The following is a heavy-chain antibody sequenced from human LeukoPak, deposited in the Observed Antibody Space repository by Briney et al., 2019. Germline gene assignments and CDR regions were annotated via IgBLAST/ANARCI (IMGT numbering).Heavy chain of an antibody. J-gene: IGHJ4*02. Sequence: PGGSLRLSCAASGFTFSSYNMNWVRQAPGKGLEWVSSITSSSNYIYYADSVKGRFTISRDNAKNSLYLQMNSLRAEDTTVYYCAKDCWDYGSGSYCGIDYWGQGTLVTVSS. CDR2: ITSSSNYI. D-gene: IGHD3-10*01. V-gene: IGHV3-21*03. CDR1: GFTFSSYN. CDR3: AKDCWDYGSGSYCGIDY.